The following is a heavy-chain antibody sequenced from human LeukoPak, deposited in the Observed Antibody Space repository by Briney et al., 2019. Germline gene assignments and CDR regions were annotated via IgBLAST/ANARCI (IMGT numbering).Heavy chain of an antibody. CDR1: GFTFSSYE. D-gene: IGHD6-19*01. J-gene: IGHJ4*02. CDR3: ARESIAVAGVPFDY. V-gene: IGHV3-48*03. CDR2: INSGSTI. Sequence: PGGSLRLSCAASGFTFSSYEMNWIRQAPGKGLERVSYINSGSTIYDADSVKGRFTISRDNAKNSLYLQMNSLRAEDTAVYYCARESIAVAGVPFDYWGEGTLVTVSS.